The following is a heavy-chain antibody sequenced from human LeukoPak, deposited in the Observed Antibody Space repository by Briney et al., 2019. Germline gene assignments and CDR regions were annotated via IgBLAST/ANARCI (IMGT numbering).Heavy chain of an antibody. D-gene: IGHD2-15*01. Sequence: PGGSLRLSCAASGFTVSSNYMSWVRQAPGKGLEWVSVIYSGGSTYYADSVKGRFTISRDNSKNTLYLQMNSLRAEDTAVYYCARATQYCSGGSCYDTWFDPWGQGTLVTVSS. V-gene: IGHV3-53*01. CDR1: GFTVSSNY. J-gene: IGHJ5*02. CDR2: IYSGGST. CDR3: ARATQYCSGGSCYDTWFDP.